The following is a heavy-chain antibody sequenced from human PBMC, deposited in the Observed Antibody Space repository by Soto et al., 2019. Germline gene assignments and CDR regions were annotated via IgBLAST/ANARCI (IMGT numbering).Heavy chain of an antibody. CDR1: GFTFSSYS. Sequence: GSLRLSCAASGFTFSSYSMNWVRQAPGKGLEWVSSISSSSSYIYYADSVKGRFTISRDNAKNSLYLQMNSLRAEDTAVYYCARDGALWYYGSGSYYHFDYWGQGTLVTVSS. V-gene: IGHV3-21*01. D-gene: IGHD3-10*01. J-gene: IGHJ4*02. CDR3: ARDGALWYYGSGSYYHFDY. CDR2: ISSSSSYI.